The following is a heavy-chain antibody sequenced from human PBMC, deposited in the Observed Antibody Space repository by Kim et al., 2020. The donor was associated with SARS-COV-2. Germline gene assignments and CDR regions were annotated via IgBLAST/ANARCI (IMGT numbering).Heavy chain of an antibody. D-gene: IGHD3-9*01. CDR3: ARAYYDILTGYYPEYFQH. Sequence: LEWIGYIYYSGSTNYNPSLKSRVTISVDTSKNQFSLKLSSVTAADTAVYYCARAYYDILTGYYPEYFQHWGQGTLVTVSS. J-gene: IGHJ1*01. CDR2: IYYSGST. V-gene: IGHV4-59*01.